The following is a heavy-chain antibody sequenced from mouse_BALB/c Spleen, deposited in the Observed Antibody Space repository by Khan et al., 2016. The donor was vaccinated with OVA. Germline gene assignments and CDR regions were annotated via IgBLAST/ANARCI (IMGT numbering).Heavy chain of an antibody. V-gene: IGHV9-1*02. CDR2: INTYTGEP. Sequence: QIQLVQSGPELKKPGETVKISCKASGYTFTNYGMNWVKQAPGKGLKWMGWINTYTGEPTYTADFKGRFAFSLATSASTAYLQSNNLKNEDMATYFCARGDSYWYFDVWGAGTTVTVAS. D-gene: IGHD3-3*01. CDR1: GYTFTNYG. CDR3: ARGDSYWYFDV. J-gene: IGHJ1*01.